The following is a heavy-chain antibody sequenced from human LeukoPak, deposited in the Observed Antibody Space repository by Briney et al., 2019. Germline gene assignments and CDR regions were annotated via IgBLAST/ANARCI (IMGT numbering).Heavy chain of an antibody. J-gene: IGHJ3*02. V-gene: IGHV4-34*01. Sequence: PSETLSLTCTVSGGSISSYYRSWIRQPPGKGLEWIGEINHSGSTNYNPSLKSRVTISVDTSKNQFSLKLSSVTAADTAVYYCRDMGYTDYGVAFDIWGQGTMVTVSS. CDR1: GGSISSYY. D-gene: IGHD4-17*01. CDR3: RDMGYTDYGVAFDI. CDR2: INHSGST.